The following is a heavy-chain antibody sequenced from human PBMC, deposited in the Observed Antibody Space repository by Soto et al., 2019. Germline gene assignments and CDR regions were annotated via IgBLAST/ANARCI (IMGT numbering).Heavy chain of an antibody. J-gene: IGHJ4*02. Sequence: QVQLQESGPELVKPSGTLSLTCTVSGGSISSDYWNWIRQHPGKGLEWIGYIHSGSTTYSASLSSRVTISVDTSKNQFSLKLSSVTAADTAVYICARHDGSRSTDYWGQGTLVTVSS. D-gene: IGHD3-10*01. CDR2: IHSGST. V-gene: IGHV4-59*08. CDR1: GGSISSDY. CDR3: ARHDGSRSTDY.